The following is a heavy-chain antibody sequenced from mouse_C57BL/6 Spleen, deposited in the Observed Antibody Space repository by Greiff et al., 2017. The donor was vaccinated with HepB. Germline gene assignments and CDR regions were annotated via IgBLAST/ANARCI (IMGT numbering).Heavy chain of an antibody. CDR2: IYPRSGNT. D-gene: IGHD1-1*01. CDR1: GYTFTSYG. J-gene: IGHJ2*01. CDR3: ARRGYGSSYGYYFDY. V-gene: IGHV1-81*01. Sequence: QVQLQQSGAELARPGASVKLSCKASGYTFTSYGISWVKQRTGQGLEWIGEIYPRSGNTYYNEKFKGKATLTADKSSSTAYMELRSLTSEDSAVYFCARRGYGSSYGYYFDYWGQGTTLTVSS.